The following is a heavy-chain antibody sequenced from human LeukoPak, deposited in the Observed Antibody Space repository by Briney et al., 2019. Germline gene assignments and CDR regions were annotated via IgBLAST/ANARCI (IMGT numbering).Heavy chain of an antibody. J-gene: IGHJ4*02. CDR3: ARDSSGYAEFDY. Sequence: GGSLRLSCAASGFTFSTYAMTWVRQAPGKGLEWVSAISGRGGGTYYADSVKGRFTISRDNSKNTLYLQMNSLKAEDTAVYYCARDSSGYAEFDYWGQGTLVTVSS. CDR2: ISGRGGGT. V-gene: IGHV3-23*01. D-gene: IGHD3-22*01. CDR1: GFTFSTYA.